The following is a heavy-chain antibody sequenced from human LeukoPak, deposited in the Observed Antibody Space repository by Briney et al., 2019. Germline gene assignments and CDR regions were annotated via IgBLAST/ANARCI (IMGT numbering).Heavy chain of an antibody. J-gene: IGHJ3*02. Sequence: SETLSLTCTVSGGSISSYYWSWIRQPPGKGLEWIGYIYYSGSTNYNPSLKSRVTISVDTSKNQFSLKLSSVTAADTAVYYCACPRLGSGWAEGAFDIWGQGTMVTVSS. CDR2: IYYSGST. CDR3: ACPRLGSGWAEGAFDI. V-gene: IGHV4-59*01. D-gene: IGHD6-19*01. CDR1: GGSISSYY.